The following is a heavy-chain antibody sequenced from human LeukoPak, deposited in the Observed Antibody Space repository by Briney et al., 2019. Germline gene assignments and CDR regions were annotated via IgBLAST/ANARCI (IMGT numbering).Heavy chain of an antibody. D-gene: IGHD6-19*01. CDR1: GFTFRTYW. CDR3: AREIVSAVAGNFDY. Sequence: PGGSLRLSCAASGFTFRTYWMDWVRQAAGKGLIWVARINPDGSGTDYADSVKGRFTISRDNAKNSLFLVMTRLRAEDTAVYYCAREIVSAVAGNFDYWGQGTLVTVSS. J-gene: IGHJ4*02. CDR2: INPDGSGT. V-gene: IGHV3-74*01.